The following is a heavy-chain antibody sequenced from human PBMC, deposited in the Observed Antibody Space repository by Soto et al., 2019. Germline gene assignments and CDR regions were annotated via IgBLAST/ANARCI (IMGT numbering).Heavy chain of an antibody. CDR1: GGSISSSSYY. CDR2: IYYSGST. V-gene: IGHV4-39*01. D-gene: IGHD6-13*01. CDR3: ARTAGEQQLVVRYYYGMDV. J-gene: IGHJ6*02. Sequence: SETLSLTCTVSGGSISSSSYYWGWIRQPPGKGLEWIGSIYYSGSTYYNPSLKSRVTISVDTSKNQFSLKLSSVTAADTAVYYCARTAGEQQLVVRYYYGMDVWGQGTTVTAP.